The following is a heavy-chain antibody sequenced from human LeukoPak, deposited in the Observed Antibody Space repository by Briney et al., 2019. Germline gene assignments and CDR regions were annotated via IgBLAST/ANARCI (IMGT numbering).Heavy chain of an antibody. Sequence: GGSLRLSCAASGFTFSSYAMSWVRQAPGKGREGGSAISGSGGSTYYADSVKGRFTISRDNSKNTLYMQMNSLRAADTAVYYCAKARGESGSYTQIFGYWGQGTLVTVSS. V-gene: IGHV3-23*01. CDR2: ISGSGGST. D-gene: IGHD1-26*01. CDR3: AKARGESGSYTQIFGY. J-gene: IGHJ4*02. CDR1: GFTFSSYA.